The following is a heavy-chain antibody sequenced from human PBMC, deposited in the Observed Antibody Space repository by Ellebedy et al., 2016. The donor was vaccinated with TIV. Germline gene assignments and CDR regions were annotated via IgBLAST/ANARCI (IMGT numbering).Heavy chain of an antibody. CDR1: GGSFSGYY. CDR3: ARGRGYGGYPLFDY. CDR2: INHSGST. J-gene: IGHJ4*02. V-gene: IGHV4-34*01. D-gene: IGHD5-12*01. Sequence: SETLSLTCAVYGGSFSGYYWSWIRQPPGKGLEWIGEINHSGSTNYNPSLKSRVTISVDTSKNQFSLKLSSVTAADTAVYYCARGRGYGGYPLFDYWGQGTLVTVSS.